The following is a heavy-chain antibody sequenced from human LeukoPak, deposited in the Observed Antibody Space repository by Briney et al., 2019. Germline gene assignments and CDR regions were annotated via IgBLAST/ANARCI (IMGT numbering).Heavy chain of an antibody. CDR3: ARSDGYGLVGI. CDR2: ISGSGGST. D-gene: IGHD3-10*01. CDR1: GFTFSSYD. Sequence: GGSLRLSCAVSGFTFSSYDMSWVRQAPGKGLERVSAISGSGGSTYYADSVKGRFTISRDNSKNTLFLQMNSLRAEDTAVYYCARSDGYGLVGIWGQGTMVTVSS. V-gene: IGHV3-23*01. J-gene: IGHJ3*02.